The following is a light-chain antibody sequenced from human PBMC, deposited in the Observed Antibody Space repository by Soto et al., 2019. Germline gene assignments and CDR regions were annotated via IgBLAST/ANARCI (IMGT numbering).Light chain of an antibody. CDR3: LQHYSYPWT. J-gene: IGKJ1*01. CDR1: QGIRLG. CDR2: DAS. Sequence: DIQMTQSPSSVSASVGDVANMXXRASQGIRLGFGWSQQKPGKAPKRXIYDASTLQSGVPSRFSGSGSGTEFTLTISSLQPEDFATYSCLQHYSYPWTFGQGTKVDIK. V-gene: IGKV1-17*01.